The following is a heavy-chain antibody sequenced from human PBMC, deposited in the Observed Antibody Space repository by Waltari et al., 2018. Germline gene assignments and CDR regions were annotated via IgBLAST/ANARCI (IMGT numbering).Heavy chain of an antibody. D-gene: IGHD3-3*01. CDR2: IYYSGRT. CDR1: GGSISSGGYY. Sequence: QVQLQESGPGLVKPSQTLSLTCTVSGGSISSGGYYWSWIRQHPGKGLEWIGYIYYSGRTYYNPSLKSRVTISVDTSKNQFSLKLSSVTAADTAVYYCARGRDYDFWSGYLGAFDIWGQGTMVTVSS. V-gene: IGHV4-31*03. J-gene: IGHJ3*02. CDR3: ARGRDYDFWSGYLGAFDI.